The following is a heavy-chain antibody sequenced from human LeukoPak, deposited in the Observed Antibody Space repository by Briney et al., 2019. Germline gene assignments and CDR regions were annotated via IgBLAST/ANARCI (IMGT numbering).Heavy chain of an antibody. Sequence: PGGSLRLSCAASGCTFSSYWMHWVRQAPGKGLVWVSRINSDWSSTSYADSVKGRFTISRDNAKKTLYMKMNSLRAEDTAVYYCARVSSNSCCDAFDIWGQGTMVTVYS. J-gene: IGHJ3*02. D-gene: IGHD2-2*01. V-gene: IGHV3-74*01. CDR2: INSDWSST. CDR3: ARVSSNSCCDAFDI. CDR1: GCTFSSYW.